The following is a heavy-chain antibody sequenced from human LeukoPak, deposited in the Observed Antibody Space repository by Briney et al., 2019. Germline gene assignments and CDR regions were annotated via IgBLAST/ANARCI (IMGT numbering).Heavy chain of an antibody. CDR3: AKARAITIFGVAKVDFDY. Sequence: GGSLRLSCAASGFTFSSYAMSWVRQAPGKGLEWVSVISGSGDSTYHADSVKGRFTISRDNSKNTLYLQVNSLRAEDTAVYYCAKARAITIFGVAKVDFDYWGQGTLVTVSS. CDR1: GFTFSSYA. J-gene: IGHJ4*02. CDR2: ISGSGDST. V-gene: IGHV3-23*01. D-gene: IGHD3-3*01.